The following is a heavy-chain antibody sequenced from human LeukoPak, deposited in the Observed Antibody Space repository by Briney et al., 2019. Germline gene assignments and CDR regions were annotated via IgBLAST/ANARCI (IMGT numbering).Heavy chain of an antibody. J-gene: IGHJ6*02. Sequence: SETLSLTCTVSGGSISSYYWSWIRQPAGKGLEWIGRIYTSGSTNYNPSLKSRVTMSVDTSKNQFSLKLSSVTAADTAVYYCARLADYYGSGSYYLDVWGQGTTVTVSS. D-gene: IGHD3-10*01. CDR3: ARLADYYGSGSYYLDV. V-gene: IGHV4-4*07. CDR2: IYTSGST. CDR1: GGSISSYY.